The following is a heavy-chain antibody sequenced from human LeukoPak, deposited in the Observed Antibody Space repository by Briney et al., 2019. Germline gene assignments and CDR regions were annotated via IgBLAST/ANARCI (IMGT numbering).Heavy chain of an antibody. J-gene: IGHJ4*02. CDR1: GYIFTDYY. V-gene: IGHV1-69-2*01. D-gene: IGHD6-13*01. Sequence: ASVKVSCKVSGYIFTDYYMHWVQQAPGKGLEWMGLVDPEDGETIYAEKFQGRVTITADTSTDTAYMELSSLRSEDTAVYYCATSAAGMMSVDYWGQGTLVTVSS. CDR2: VDPEDGET. CDR3: ATSAAGMMSVDY.